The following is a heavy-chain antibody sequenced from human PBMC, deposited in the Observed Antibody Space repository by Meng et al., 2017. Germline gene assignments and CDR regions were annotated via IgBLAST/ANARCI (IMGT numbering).Heavy chain of an antibody. D-gene: IGHD1-7*01. V-gene: IGHV1-18*01. CDR2: ISAYNGNT. J-gene: IGHJ4*02. CDR3: ARDPRITGTTLPDY. CDR1: GYTFTSYG. Sequence: QGQVVQCRAEVKKPGASVKVSCKASGYTFTSYGISWVRQAPGQGLEWMGWISAYNGNTNYAQKLQGRVTMTTDTSTSTAYMELRSLRSDDTAVYYCARDPRITGTTLPDYWGQGTLVTVSS.